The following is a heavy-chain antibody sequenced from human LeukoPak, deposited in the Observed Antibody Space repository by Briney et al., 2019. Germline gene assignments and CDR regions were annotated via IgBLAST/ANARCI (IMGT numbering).Heavy chain of an antibody. J-gene: IGHJ4*02. CDR2: IYSGGST. Sequence: PGGSLRLSCAASGFTVSNNYMSWVRQAPGKGLEWVSVIYSGGSTYYADSVKGRFTISRDNSKNTLCLQMNNLRAEDTAVYYCARETSPHGDLDYWGQGTLVTVSS. V-gene: IGHV3-53*01. CDR3: ARETSPHGDLDY. D-gene: IGHD4-17*01. CDR1: GFTVSNNY.